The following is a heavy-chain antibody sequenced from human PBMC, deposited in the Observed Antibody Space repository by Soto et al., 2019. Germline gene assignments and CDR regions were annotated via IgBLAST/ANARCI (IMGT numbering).Heavy chain of an antibody. Sequence: QVQLVQSGAEVKKPGSSVKVSCKASGGTFSSYAISWVRQAPGQGLEWMGGIIPIFGTANYAQKFQGRVTSTADESTSTGYMELSSLRSEDTALYYCASVYCTNGVCYPAPFDYWGQGTLVTVSS. CDR1: GGTFSSYA. V-gene: IGHV1-69*01. D-gene: IGHD2-8*01. CDR2: IIPIFGTA. CDR3: ASVYCTNGVCYPAPFDY. J-gene: IGHJ4*02.